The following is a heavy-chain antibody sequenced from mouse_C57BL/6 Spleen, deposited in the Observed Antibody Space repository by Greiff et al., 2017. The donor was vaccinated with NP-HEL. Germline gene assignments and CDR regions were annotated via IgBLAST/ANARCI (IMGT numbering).Heavy chain of an antibody. CDR2: IHPNSGST. V-gene: IGHV1-64*01. CDR3: ARECDYTWFAY. J-gene: IGHJ3*01. D-gene: IGHD2-4*01. CDR1: GYTFTSYW. Sequence: QVQLQQSGAELVKPGASVKLSCKASGYTFTSYWMHWVKQRPGQGLEWIGMIHPNSGSTNYNEKFKSKATLTVDKSSSTAYMQLSSLTSEDSAVYYCARECDYTWFAYWGQGTLVTVSA.